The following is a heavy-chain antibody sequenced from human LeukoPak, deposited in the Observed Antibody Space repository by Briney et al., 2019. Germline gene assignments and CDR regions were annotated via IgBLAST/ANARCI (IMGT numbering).Heavy chain of an antibody. CDR3: ARQLGYCSGGSCQHWFDP. D-gene: IGHD2-15*01. Sequence: GGSLRLSCAASGFTVSSNYMSWVRQAPGKGLEWVSVIYSGGSTYYADSVKGRFTISRHNSKNTLYLQMNSLRAEDTAVYYCARQLGYCSGGSCQHWFDPWGQGTLVTASS. CDR1: GFTVSSNY. V-gene: IGHV3-53*04. J-gene: IGHJ5*02. CDR2: IYSGGST.